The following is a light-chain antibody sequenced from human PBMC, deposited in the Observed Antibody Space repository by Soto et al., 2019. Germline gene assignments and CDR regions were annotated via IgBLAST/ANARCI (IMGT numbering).Light chain of an antibody. CDR1: QSVSSN. CDR2: GAS. V-gene: IGKV3-15*01. CDR3: QKYNTGPPVA. J-gene: IGKJ1*01. Sequence: EIVMTQSPATLSVSPGERATLSCRASQSVSSNLAWYQQKPGQAPRLLIYGASTRATGIPARFSGSGSGTDSPPPITTLQLKVFAVYYCQKYNTGPPVAFAKGTRVKIK.